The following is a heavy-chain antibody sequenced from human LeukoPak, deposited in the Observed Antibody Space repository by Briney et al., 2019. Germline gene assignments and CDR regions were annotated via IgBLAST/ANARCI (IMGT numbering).Heavy chain of an antibody. D-gene: IGHD1-26*01. CDR1: GFTFGSYG. V-gene: IGHV3-30*18. CDR2: ISYDGSNK. CDR3: AKTVGATNY. J-gene: IGHJ4*02. Sequence: GGSLRLCCAASGFTFGSYGMHWARQAPGKGLEWVAVISYDGSNKYYADSVKGRFTISRDNSKNTLYLQMNSLRAEDTAVYYCAKTVGATNYWGQGTLVTVSS.